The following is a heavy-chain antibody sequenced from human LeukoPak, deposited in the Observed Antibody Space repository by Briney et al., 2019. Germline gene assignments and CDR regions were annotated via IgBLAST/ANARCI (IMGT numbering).Heavy chain of an antibody. J-gene: IGHJ6*02. D-gene: IGHD3-10*01. V-gene: IGHV4-59*01. CDR2: IYYSGST. CDR3: ARYYYGSGSPRYYYGMDV. CDR1: GGSISSYY. Sequence: PSETLSLTCTVSGGSISSYYWSWIRQPLGKGLEWIGYIYYSGSTNYNPSLKSRVTISVDTSKNQFSLKLSSVTAADTAVYYCARYYYGSGSPRYYYGMDVWGQGTTVTVSS.